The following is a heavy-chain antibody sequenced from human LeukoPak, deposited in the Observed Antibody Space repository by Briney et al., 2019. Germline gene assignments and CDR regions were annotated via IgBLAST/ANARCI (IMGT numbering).Heavy chain of an antibody. J-gene: IGHJ4*02. D-gene: IGHD3-10*01. CDR2: IKQDGSEK. CDR1: GFTFSSYW. Sequence: PGGSLRLSCAASGFTFSSYWMSWVRQAPGKGLEWVANIKQDGSEKYYVDSVKGRFTISRDNAKNSLYLQMNSLRAEDTAVYYCARPASGWFGELLGFDYWGQGTLVTVSS. CDR3: ARPASGWFGELLGFDY. V-gene: IGHV3-7*01.